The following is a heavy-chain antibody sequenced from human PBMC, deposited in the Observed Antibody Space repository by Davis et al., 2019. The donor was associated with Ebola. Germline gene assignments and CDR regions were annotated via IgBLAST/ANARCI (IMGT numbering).Heavy chain of an antibody. CDR1: GVSISSYY. CDR3: ARVRGYSYIDY. CDR2: IYYSGIT. D-gene: IGHD5-18*01. V-gene: IGHV4-59*12. J-gene: IGHJ4*02. Sequence: MPSETLSLTCTVSGVSISSYYWSWIRHPPGKGLECIGYIYYSGITNYNPSLKSRVTISVDTSKNQFSLKLSSVTAADTAVYYCARVRGYSYIDYWGQGTLVTVSS.